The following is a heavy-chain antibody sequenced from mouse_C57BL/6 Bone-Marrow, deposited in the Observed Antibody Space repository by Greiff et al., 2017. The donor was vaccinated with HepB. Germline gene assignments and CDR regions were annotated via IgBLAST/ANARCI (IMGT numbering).Heavy chain of an antibody. CDR1: GYSITSGYY. CDR2: ISYDGSN. CDR3: AREDGWYFDV. J-gene: IGHJ1*03. V-gene: IGHV3-6*01. D-gene: IGHD2-3*01. Sequence: EVQLVESGPGLVKPSQSLSLTCSVTGYSITSGYYWNWIRQFPGNKLEWMGYISYDGSNNYNPSLKNRTSITRDTSKNQFFLKLNSVTTEDTATYYCAREDGWYFDVWGTGTTVTVSS.